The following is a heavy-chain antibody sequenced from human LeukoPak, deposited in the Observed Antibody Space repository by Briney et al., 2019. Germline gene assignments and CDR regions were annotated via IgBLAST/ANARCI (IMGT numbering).Heavy chain of an antibody. J-gene: IGHJ4*02. V-gene: IGHV3-48*04. D-gene: IGHD6-25*01. CDR3: ARDRGQSDY. Sequence: GESLRLSCAASGFIFSSYSMTWVRQAPGKGLEWLSYIVASSSTIYYADSVKGRFTISRDNAKNSLYLQMNSLRAEDTAVYYCARDRGQSDYWGQGTLVTVSS. CDR2: IVASSSTI. CDR1: GFIFSSYS.